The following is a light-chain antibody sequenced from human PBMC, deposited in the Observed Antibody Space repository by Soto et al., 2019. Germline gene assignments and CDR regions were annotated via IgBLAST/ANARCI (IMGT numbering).Light chain of an antibody. V-gene: IGKV3-15*01. CDR1: QSVSTD. CDR2: GAS. CDR3: QQYNNWPS. Sequence: EIVLTQSPDTLSLSPGERATLSCRASQSVSTDSLAWYQQRPGQAPRPLIYGASTRATGIPARFSGSGSGTEFTLTISSLQSEDFAVYYCQQYNNWPSFGGGTKVDIK. J-gene: IGKJ4*01.